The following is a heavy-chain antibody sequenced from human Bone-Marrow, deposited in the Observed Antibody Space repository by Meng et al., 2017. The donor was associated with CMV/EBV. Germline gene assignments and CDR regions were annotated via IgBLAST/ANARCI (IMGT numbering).Heavy chain of an antibody. CDR1: GYTFTSYY. CDR2: INPSGGST. V-gene: IGHV1-46*01. J-gene: IGHJ6*02. CDR3: ERDSKNRVLLGAPGQGPKFYYGMDV. D-gene: IGHD3-10*01. Sequence: ASVKVSCKASGYTFTSYYMHWVRQAPGQGLEWMGIINPSGGSTSYAQKFQGRVTMTRDTSTSTVYMELSSLRCEDTAVYYCERDSKNRVLLGAPGQGPKFYYGMDVWGQGTTVTVSS.